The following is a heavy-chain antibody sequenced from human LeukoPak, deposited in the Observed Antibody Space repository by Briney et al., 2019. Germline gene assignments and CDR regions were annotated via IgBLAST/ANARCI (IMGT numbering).Heavy chain of an antibody. Sequence: PSETLSLTCTVSGGSISSGSYYWSWIRQPAGKGLEWIGRIYTSGSTNYNPSLKSRVTISVDTSKNQFSLKLSSVTAADTAVYYCARAQRGSLYNWFDPWGQGTLVTVSS. V-gene: IGHV4-61*02. J-gene: IGHJ5*02. D-gene: IGHD1-26*01. CDR2: IYTSGST. CDR3: ARAQRGSLYNWFDP. CDR1: GGSISSGSYY.